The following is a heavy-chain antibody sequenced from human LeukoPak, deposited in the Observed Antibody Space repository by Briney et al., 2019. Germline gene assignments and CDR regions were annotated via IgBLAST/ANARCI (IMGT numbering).Heavy chain of an antibody. CDR1: GGTFSSYA. V-gene: IGHV1-69*05. J-gene: IGHJ6*03. Sequence: SVKVSCKASGGTFSSYAISWVRQAPGQGLEWMGGIIPIFGTANYAQKFRGRVTITTDESTSTAYMELSSLRSEDTAVYYCARANPGGYYYYYMDVWGKGTTVTVSS. D-gene: IGHD1-14*01. CDR2: IIPIFGTA. CDR3: ARANPGGYYYYYMDV.